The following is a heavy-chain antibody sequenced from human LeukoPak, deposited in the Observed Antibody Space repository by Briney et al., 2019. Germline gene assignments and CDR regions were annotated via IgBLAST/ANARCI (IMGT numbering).Heavy chain of an antibody. CDR2: IHYDGGNE. CDR3: VKDPSDTDDY. D-gene: IGHD3-9*01. J-gene: IGHJ4*02. V-gene: IGHV3-30*02. CDR1: GFTFSGYG. Sequence: PGGSLRLSCAASGFTFSGYGMHWVRQAPGKGLGWVASIHYDGGNEHYADSVKGRFTISRDNSKNTLYLQMNSLRPEDTAVYYCVKDPSDTDDYWGQGTLVTVSS.